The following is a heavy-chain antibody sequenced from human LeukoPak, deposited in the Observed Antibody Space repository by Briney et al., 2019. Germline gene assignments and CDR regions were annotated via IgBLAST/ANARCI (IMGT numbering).Heavy chain of an antibody. J-gene: IGHJ4*02. D-gene: IGHD3-10*01. Sequence: GGSLRLSCAASGFTFSSYWMHWLRQAPGKGLMWVSRINSDGSSTNYADSVKGRFTISRDNAKNALYLQMNSLRAEDTAVYYCAKDLHYGSADYWGQGTLVTVSS. V-gene: IGHV3-74*01. CDR3: AKDLHYGSADY. CDR2: INSDGSST. CDR1: GFTFSSYW.